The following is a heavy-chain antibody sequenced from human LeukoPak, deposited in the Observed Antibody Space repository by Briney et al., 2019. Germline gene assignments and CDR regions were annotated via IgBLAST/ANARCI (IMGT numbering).Heavy chain of an antibody. V-gene: IGHV4-59*12. CDR3: ARGRGSYYFSWFDP. J-gene: IGHJ5*02. CDR2: IYYSGST. CDR1: GGSISSYY. D-gene: IGHD1-26*01. Sequence: SSETLSLTCTVSGGSISSYYWSWIRQPPGKGLEWIGYIYYSGSTNYNPSLKSRVTMSVDTSKNQFSLKLSSVAAADTAVYYCARGRGSYYFSWFDPWGQGTLVTVSS.